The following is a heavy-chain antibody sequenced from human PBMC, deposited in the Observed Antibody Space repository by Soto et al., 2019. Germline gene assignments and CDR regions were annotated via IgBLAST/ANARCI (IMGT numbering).Heavy chain of an antibody. CDR1: GFTFSNAW. J-gene: IGHJ3*02. Sequence: GGSLRLSCAASGFTFSNAWMSWVRPAPGKGLEWVGRIKSKTDGGTTDYAAPVKGRFTISRDESKNTLYLQMNSLKTEDSSVYYGTTRGYAFDIWGQGTMVTVSS. CDR3: TTRGYAFDI. D-gene: IGHD3-10*01. CDR2: IKSKTDGGTT. V-gene: IGHV3-15*01.